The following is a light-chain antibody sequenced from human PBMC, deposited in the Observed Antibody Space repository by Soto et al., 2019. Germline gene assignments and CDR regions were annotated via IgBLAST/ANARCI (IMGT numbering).Light chain of an antibody. V-gene: IGLV2-14*03. Sequence: QAVVTQPASVSGSPGQSITIPCTGTSSDVGGNNYVSWYQQYPGKAPKLIIYHVSDRPSGVSNRFSGSKSGSTASLTISGLQAEDEADYYCSSHVGTSTPHVAFGGGTKLTVL. CDR3: SSHVGTSTPHVA. J-gene: IGLJ2*01. CDR1: SSDVGGNNY. CDR2: HVS.